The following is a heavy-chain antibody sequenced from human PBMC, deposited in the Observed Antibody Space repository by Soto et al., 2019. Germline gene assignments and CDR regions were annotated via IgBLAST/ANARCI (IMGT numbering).Heavy chain of an antibody. V-gene: IGHV3-23*01. Sequence: EVQLWESGGGLVQPGGSLRLSCAVSGYTFSSFDMSWVRQAPGKGLEWVSTLSGSGGGTNYANSAKGRFTISRNISTYKVYLQMNKLKDKNTAVSYCAPRPGFDYWGQGALVTVSS. J-gene: IGHJ4*02. CDR3: APRPGFDY. CDR2: LSGSGGGT. CDR1: GYTFSSFD.